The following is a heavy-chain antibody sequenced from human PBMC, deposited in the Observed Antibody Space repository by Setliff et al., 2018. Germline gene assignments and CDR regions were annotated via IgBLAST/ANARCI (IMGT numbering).Heavy chain of an antibody. CDR2: IYYTGTT. CDR1: GGSISSYY. V-gene: IGHV4-39*01. J-gene: IGHJ5*01. Sequence: SETLSLTCTVSGGSISSYYWGWIRQPPGKGLEWIGTIYYTGTTYYSPSLKSRVTISVDTSKNPFSLRLTSVTAADTAIYYCASRTTGPGGWFDYWGQGALVTVSS. D-gene: IGHD1-1*01. CDR3: ASRTTGPGGWFDY.